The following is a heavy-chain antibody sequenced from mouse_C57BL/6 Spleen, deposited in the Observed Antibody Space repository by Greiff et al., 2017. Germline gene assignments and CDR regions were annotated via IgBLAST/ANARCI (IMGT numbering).Heavy chain of an antibody. CDR2: IDPETGGT. Sequence: QVQLQQSGAELVRPGASVTLSCKASGYTFTDYEMHWVKQTPVHGLEWIGAIDPETGGTAYNQKFKGKAILTADKSSSTAYMELRSLTSEDSAVYYCTRFYPSYYYAMDYWGQGTSVTVSS. CDR3: TRFYPSYYYAMDY. J-gene: IGHJ4*01. V-gene: IGHV1-15*01. CDR1: GYTFTDYE. D-gene: IGHD2-3*01.